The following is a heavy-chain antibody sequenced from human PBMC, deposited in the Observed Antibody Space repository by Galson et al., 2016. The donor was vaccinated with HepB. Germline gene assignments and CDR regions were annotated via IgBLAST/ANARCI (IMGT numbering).Heavy chain of an antibody. J-gene: IGHJ4*02. D-gene: IGHD6-19*01. V-gene: IGHV3-23*01. Sequence: SLRLSCAASGFTFSSFAMSWVRQSPGKGLEWVSGISSSGDKTHYADSVKGRFTVSRDNSKNTLYLQMNSLRAEDTAVYYCARVPGLVQVDYWGQGTLVTVSS. CDR1: GFTFSSFA. CDR3: ARVPGLVQVDY. CDR2: ISSSGDKT.